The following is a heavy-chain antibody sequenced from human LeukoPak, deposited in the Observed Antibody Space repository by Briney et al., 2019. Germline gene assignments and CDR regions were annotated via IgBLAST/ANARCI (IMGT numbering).Heavy chain of an antibody. CDR3: ATGPYSSGWYYFDY. V-gene: IGHV4-59*08. Sequence: SETLSLTCTVSGGSISSYYWSWIWQPPGEGLEWIGYIYYSGSTNYNPSLKSRVTISVDTSKNQFSLKLSSVTAADTAVYYCATGPYSSGWYYFDYWGQGTLVTVSS. CDR2: IYYSGST. D-gene: IGHD6-19*01. J-gene: IGHJ4*02. CDR1: GGSISSYY.